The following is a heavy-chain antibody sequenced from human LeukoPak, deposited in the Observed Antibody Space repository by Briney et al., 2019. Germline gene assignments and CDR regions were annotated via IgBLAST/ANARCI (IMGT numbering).Heavy chain of an antibody. CDR2: IRSKTYGGTP. J-gene: IGHJ4*02. D-gene: IGHD1-26*01. V-gene: IGHV3-49*03. CDR1: GFTFGDYS. CDR3: TRIGSGVRGSYTFDY. Sequence: PGRSLRLSCTASGFTFGDYSMSWFRQAPGKGLEWVGFIRSKTYGGTPEYAASVKGIFSISRDDSKRVAYLQMNSLKTEDTALYYCTRIGSGVRGSYTFDYWGQGTLVTVSS.